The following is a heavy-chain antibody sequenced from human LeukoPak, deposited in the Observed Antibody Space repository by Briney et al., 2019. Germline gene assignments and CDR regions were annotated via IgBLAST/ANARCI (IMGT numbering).Heavy chain of an antibody. Sequence: GGSLRLSCAASGFTFSNAWMSWVRQAPGKGLEWVGRIKSKTAGGTTDYAAPVKGRFTISRDDSKNTLYLQMNSLKTEDTAVYYCTTVHPTSNIAADYWGQGTLVTVSS. J-gene: IGHJ4*02. D-gene: IGHD6-13*01. CDR2: IKSKTAGGTT. CDR3: TTVHPTSNIAADY. CDR1: GFTFSNAW. V-gene: IGHV3-15*01.